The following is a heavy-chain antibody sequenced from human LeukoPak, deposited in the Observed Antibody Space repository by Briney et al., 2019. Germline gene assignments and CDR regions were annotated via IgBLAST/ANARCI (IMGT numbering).Heavy chain of an antibody. J-gene: IGHJ4*02. Sequence: PSETLSLTCTVSGGSITRSIYFWGWIRQPPGKGLEWVGYIYYSGSTYYNPSLKSRVTISVDTSKNQFSLKLSSVTAADTAVYYCARDGVGLLDYWGQGTLVTVSS. D-gene: IGHD1-7*01. CDR3: ARDGVGLLDY. CDR2: IYYSGST. V-gene: IGHV4-31*03. CDR1: GGSITRSIYF.